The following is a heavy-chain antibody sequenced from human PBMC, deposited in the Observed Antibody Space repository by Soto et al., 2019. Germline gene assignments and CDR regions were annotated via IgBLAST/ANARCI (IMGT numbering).Heavy chain of an antibody. CDR1: GGSISIYY. CDR2: IYYSGST. V-gene: IGHV4-59*01. Sequence: QVQLQESGPGLVKPSETLSLTCTVSGGSISIYYCSWIRQPPGKGLEWIGYIYYSGSTNYNPSLKSRVTISVDTSKNQFSLKLSSVTAADTAVYYCARGTWGATTPFDYWGQGTLVTVSS. CDR3: ARGTWGATTPFDY. J-gene: IGHJ4*02. D-gene: IGHD1-26*01.